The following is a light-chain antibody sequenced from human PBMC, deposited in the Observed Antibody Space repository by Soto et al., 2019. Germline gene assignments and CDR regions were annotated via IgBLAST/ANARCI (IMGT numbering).Light chain of an antibody. CDR3: QQSYTTLPFT. V-gene: IGKV1-39*01. J-gene: IGKJ3*01. CDR1: QTISTF. Sequence: DIQLTQSPSSLSASVGDGVTITCRASQTISTFLNCYQQKPGKAPKLLIYAASTLQSGVPSRFSGSGSGTDFTLTISSLQPEDFATYYCQQSYTTLPFTFGPGTTVDVK. CDR2: AAS.